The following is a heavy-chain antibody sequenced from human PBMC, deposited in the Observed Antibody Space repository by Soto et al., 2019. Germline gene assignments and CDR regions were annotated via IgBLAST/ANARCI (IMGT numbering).Heavy chain of an antibody. CDR1: GFTFSDYY. J-gene: IGHJ4*02. V-gene: IGHV3-11*01. D-gene: IGHD1-1*01. Sequence: GGSLRLSCAASGFTFSDYYMSWIRQAPGKGLEWVSYISSSGSTIYYADSVKGRFTISRDNAKNSLYLQMNSLRAEDMAVYYCARIILERPMYFDYWGQGTLVTVSS. CDR2: ISSSGSTI. CDR3: ARIILERPMYFDY.